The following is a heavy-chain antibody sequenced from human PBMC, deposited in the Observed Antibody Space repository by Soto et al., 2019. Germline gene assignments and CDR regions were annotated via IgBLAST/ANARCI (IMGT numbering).Heavy chain of an antibody. V-gene: IGHV5-10-1*01. CDR2: IDPSDSYT. CDR1: GYSFTSYW. J-gene: IGHJ6*02. Sequence: PGESLKISCKGSGYSFTSYWISWVRQMPGKGLEWMGRIDPSDSYTNYSPSFQGHVTISADKCISTAYLQWSSLKASDTAMYYCAGHESQHSSPYYYGIDVWGQGTTVTVSS. D-gene: IGHD6-13*01. CDR3: AGHESQHSSPYYYGIDV.